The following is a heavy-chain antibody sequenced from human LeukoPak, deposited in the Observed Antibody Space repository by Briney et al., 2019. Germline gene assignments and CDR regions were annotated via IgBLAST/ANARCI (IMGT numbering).Heavy chain of an antibody. Sequence: SETLSLTCAVYGGSFSGYYWSWIRQPPGKGLEWIGEINHSGSTNYNPSLKSRVTISVDTSKNQFSLKLSSVTAADTAVYYCARLTRRSGNYFENWGQGTLVTVSS. CDR2: INHSGST. D-gene: IGHD1-1*01. J-gene: IGHJ4*02. CDR1: GGSFSGYY. CDR3: ARLTRRSGNYFEN. V-gene: IGHV4-34*01.